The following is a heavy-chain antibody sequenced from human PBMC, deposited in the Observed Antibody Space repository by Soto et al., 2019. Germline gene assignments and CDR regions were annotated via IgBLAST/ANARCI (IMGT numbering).Heavy chain of an antibody. V-gene: IGHV5-51*01. CDR3: ARDTGMDV. Sequence: GXSLKISWKGSGYIFTSYWIGWVRQMPGKGLEWMGTIYPGDSDTRYSPSFQGQVSISADKSISTAYLQWSSLKASDTAMYYCARDTGMDVWGQGTTVTVSS. CDR1: GYIFTSYW. D-gene: IGHD5-18*01. J-gene: IGHJ6*02. CDR2: IYPGDSDT.